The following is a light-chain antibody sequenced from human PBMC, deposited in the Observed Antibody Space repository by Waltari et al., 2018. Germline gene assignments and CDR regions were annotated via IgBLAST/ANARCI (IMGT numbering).Light chain of an antibody. CDR2: EAT. CDR1: SYDIGNYAL. Sequence: QSARTPPASVSGSPGQSVPISCTGTSYDIGNYALFSWYQQYPGKAPRLIIYEATSRPSWVSNRFAASKSGNTASLTISGLQTEDEAHYYCCSYAGENTMIFGGGTRLTVL. V-gene: IGLV2-23*01. J-gene: IGLJ2*01. CDR3: CSYAGENTMI.